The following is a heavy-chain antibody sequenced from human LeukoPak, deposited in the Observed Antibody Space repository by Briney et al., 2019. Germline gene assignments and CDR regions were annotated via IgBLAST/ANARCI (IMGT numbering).Heavy chain of an antibody. Sequence: PSETLSLTCTVSSGSVSSGSYYWSWIRQPPGKGLEWIGYLYFSGSTSYNPSLKSRVTISLDTSKNQFSLKLSSVTAADTAVYYCASNGWRDYYDSSGYPDYWGQGTLVTVSS. D-gene: IGHD3-22*01. J-gene: IGHJ4*02. CDR2: LYFSGST. V-gene: IGHV4-61*01. CDR1: SGSVSSGSYY. CDR3: ASNGWRDYYDSSGYPDY.